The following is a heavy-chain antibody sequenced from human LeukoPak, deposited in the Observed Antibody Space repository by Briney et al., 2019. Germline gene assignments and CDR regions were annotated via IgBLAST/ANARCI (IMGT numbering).Heavy chain of an antibody. CDR3: AKDSGYYDSSGYKSNYFDY. Sequence: GRSLRLSCAASGFTFDDYALHWVRHAPGKGLEWVSGISWNSGSIDYADSVKGRFTISRDNAKNSLYLQMNSLRAEDTALYYCAKDSGYYDSSGYKSNYFDYWGQGTLVTVSS. D-gene: IGHD3-22*01. J-gene: IGHJ4*02. V-gene: IGHV3-9*01. CDR2: ISWNSGSI. CDR1: GFTFDDYA.